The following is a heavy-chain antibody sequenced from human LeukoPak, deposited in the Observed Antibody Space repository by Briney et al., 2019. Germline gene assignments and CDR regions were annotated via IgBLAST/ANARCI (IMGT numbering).Heavy chain of an antibody. CDR3: ARAPYSSSSNFDY. D-gene: IGHD6-6*01. Sequence: EASVKVSCKASGGTFSSYAISWVRQAPGQGLEWMGGIIPIFGTANYVQKFQGRVTITADESTSTAYMELSSLRSEDTAVYYCARAPYSSSSNFDYWGQGTLVTVSS. V-gene: IGHV1-69*01. CDR1: GGTFSSYA. CDR2: IIPIFGTA. J-gene: IGHJ4*02.